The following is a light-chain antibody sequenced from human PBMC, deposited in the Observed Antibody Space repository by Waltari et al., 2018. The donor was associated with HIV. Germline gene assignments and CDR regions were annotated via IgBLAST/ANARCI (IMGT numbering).Light chain of an antibody. CDR3: QQYGSSPPVT. CDR2: GAS. J-gene: IGKJ3*01. Sequence: EIVLTQPPVTLSLSPGDGATLSCRASQSVSNNFLAWYQLKPGQPPRLLVYGASSRATGIPDRFRGSGSGTDFSLSISELEPEDFATYYCQQYGSSPPVTFGPGTKVEI. V-gene: IGKV3-20*01. CDR1: QSVSNNF.